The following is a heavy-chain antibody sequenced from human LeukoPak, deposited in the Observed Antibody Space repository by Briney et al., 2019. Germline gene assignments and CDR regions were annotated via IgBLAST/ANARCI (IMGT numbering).Heavy chain of an antibody. CDR2: INPNSGGT. J-gene: IGHJ6*03. D-gene: IGHD6-13*01. CDR3: ARDPGSWYSCHGYDYYFMDV. CDR1: GYTFTGYY. V-gene: IGHV1-2*02. Sequence: ASVKVSCKASGYTFTGYYMHWVRQAPGQGLEWMGWINPNSGGTNYAQKFQGRVTMTRDTSITTAYMELSRLRSDDTAIYYCARDPGSWYSCHGYDYYFMDVWGKGTTVTISS.